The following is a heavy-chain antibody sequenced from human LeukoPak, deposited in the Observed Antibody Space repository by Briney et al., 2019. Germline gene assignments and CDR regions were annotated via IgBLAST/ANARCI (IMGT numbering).Heavy chain of an antibody. CDR1: GGSFSGYY. J-gene: IGHJ5*02. CDR3: ARVAQMYSSSWYSPNNWFDP. D-gene: IGHD6-13*01. CDR2: INQSGST. V-gene: IGHV4-34*01. Sequence: SETLSLTCAVDGGSFSGYYWSWIRQPPGKGLEWIGEINQSGSTNYNPSLKSRVTISVDKPKNQFSLKLSSVAAADTAVYYCARVAQMYSSSWYSPNNWFDPWGQGTLVSVSS.